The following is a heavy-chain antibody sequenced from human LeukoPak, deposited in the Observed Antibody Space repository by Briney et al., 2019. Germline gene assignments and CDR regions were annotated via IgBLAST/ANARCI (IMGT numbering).Heavy chain of an antibody. CDR2: ISGSGGTT. V-gene: IGHV3-23*01. CDR1: GFTFSAYA. J-gene: IGHJ3*02. Sequence: GGSLRLSCAASGFTFSAYAMAWVRQAPAKGLEWVSTISGSGGTTYSADSVKGRFTISRDNSKNILYLQVNSLRAGDTAVYYCAKDYYYDISGYYYGDAFDIWGQGTMVTVSS. CDR3: AKDYYYDISGYYYGDAFDI. D-gene: IGHD3-22*01.